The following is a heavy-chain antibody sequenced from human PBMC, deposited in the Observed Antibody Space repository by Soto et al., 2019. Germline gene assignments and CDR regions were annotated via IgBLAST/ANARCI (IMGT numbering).Heavy chain of an antibody. CDR1: GFTFSSYA. J-gene: IGHJ6*02. CDR2: ISGSGGST. V-gene: IGHV3-23*01. Sequence: GVSLRLSCAASGFTFSSYAMSWVRQAPGKGLEWVSAISGSGGSTYYADSVKGRFTISRDNSKNTLYLQMNSLRAEDTAVYYCAKPVIAAKGMDVWGQGTTVIVSS. D-gene: IGHD6-25*01. CDR3: AKPVIAAKGMDV.